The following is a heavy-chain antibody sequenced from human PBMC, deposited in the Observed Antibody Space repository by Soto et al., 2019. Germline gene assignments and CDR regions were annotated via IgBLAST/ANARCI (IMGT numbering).Heavy chain of an antibody. D-gene: IGHD3-22*01. CDR2: IYHGVSS. CDR3: ARVGPWVPYYSDSSPYTFKNWFDP. Sequence: SETLSLTCSVSGYSISRGYYWGWLRQPPGKGLEWIGSIYHGVSSYYNPSLNSRGTLSIDMTNCHGSLILNSVTASDTAVYYCARVGPWVPYYSDSSPYTFKNWFDPWGQGTLVTVSS. V-gene: IGHV4-38-2*02. CDR1: GYSISRGYY. J-gene: IGHJ5*01.